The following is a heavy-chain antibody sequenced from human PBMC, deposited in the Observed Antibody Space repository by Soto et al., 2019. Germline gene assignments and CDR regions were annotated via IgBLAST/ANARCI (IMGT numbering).Heavy chain of an antibody. CDR1: ELPFRVQA. J-gene: IGHJ5*02. CDR2: TWHDGNKK. Sequence: QVQLVHAGGAVSHPGPPRGVSGPASELPFRVQAVHWFPQPQGKGRKWVPVTWHDGNKKYYADSVKARFTISRDNSRNTLSLQMNSLRVEDTAVYYCARGRLRNDDFCDSWGQGTLVTVSS. V-gene: IGHV3-33*01. CDR3: ARGRLRNDDFCDS. D-gene: IGHD1-1*01.